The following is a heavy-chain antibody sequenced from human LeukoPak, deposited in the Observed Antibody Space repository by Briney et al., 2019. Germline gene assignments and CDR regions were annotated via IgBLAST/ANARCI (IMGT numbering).Heavy chain of an antibody. D-gene: IGHD3-10*01. V-gene: IGHV6-1*01. CDR2: TYYRSKWYN. J-gene: IGHJ4*02. CDR3: ARENTLVRGTRNPFDY. Sequence: SQTLSLTCAISGDSVPSNSAAWNWIRQSPSRGLEWLGRTYYRSKWYNDYAVSVKSRITINPDTSKNQFSLQLNSVTPEDTAVYYCARENTLVRGTRNPFDYWGRGTLVTVSS. CDR1: GDSVPSNSAA.